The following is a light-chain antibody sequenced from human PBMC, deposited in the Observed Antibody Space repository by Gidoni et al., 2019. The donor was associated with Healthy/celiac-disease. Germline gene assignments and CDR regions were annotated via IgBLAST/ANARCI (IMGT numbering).Light chain of an antibody. CDR3: QQYNNWPRIT. CDR1: QSVSSN. V-gene: IGKV3-15*01. Sequence: EIVMTQSPATLSVSPGERATLSCRDSQSVSSNLAWYQQKPGQAPRLLIYVASTRATGIPARFSGSGSGTEFTLTISSLQSEDFAVYYCQQYNNWPRITFGQGTRLEIK. J-gene: IGKJ5*01. CDR2: VAS.